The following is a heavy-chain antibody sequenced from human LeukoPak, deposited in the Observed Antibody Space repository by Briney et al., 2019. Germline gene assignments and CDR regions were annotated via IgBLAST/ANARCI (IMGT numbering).Heavy chain of an antibody. CDR3: ARASTVWFGELSFPYYFDY. V-gene: IGHV4-34*01. CDR2: INHSGST. D-gene: IGHD3-10*01. CDR1: GGSFSDYY. J-gene: IGHJ4*02. Sequence: SETLSLTCAVYGGSFSDYYWNWIRQPPGKGLEWIGEINHSGSTNYNPSLKSRVTISVDTSKNEFSLRLSSVTASDTAVYYCARASTVWFGELSFPYYFDYWGQGTLVTVSS.